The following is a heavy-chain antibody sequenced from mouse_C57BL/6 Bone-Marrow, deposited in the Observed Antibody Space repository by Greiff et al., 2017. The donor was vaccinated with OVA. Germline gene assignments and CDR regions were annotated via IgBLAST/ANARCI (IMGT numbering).Heavy chain of an antibody. Sequence: QVQLKQPGAELVKPGASVKLSCKASGYTFTSYWMHWVKQRPGQGLEWIGMIHPNSGSTNYNEKFKSKATLTVDKSSSTAYMQLSSLTSEDSAVYYCAPSNYIAWFAYWGQGTLVTVSA. CDR1: GYTFTSYW. CDR2: IHPNSGST. CDR3: APSNYIAWFAY. V-gene: IGHV1-64*01. D-gene: IGHD2-5*01. J-gene: IGHJ3*01.